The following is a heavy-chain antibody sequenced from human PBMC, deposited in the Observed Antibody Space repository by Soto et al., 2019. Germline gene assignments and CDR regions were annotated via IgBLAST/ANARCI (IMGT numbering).Heavy chain of an antibody. V-gene: IGHV3-23*01. D-gene: IGHD2-8*01. CDR3: AKDMLYHYYYYMDV. Sequence: GGSLRLSCAASGFTFSSYAMSWVRQAPGKGLEWVSAISGSGGSTYYADSVKGRFTISRDNSKNTLYLQMNSLRAEDTAVYYCAKDMLYHYYYYMDVWGKGTTVTVSS. CDR2: ISGSGGST. CDR1: GFTFSSYA. J-gene: IGHJ6*03.